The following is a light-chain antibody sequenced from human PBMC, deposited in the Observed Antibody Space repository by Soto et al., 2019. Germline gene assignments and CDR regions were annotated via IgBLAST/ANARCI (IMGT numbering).Light chain of an antibody. J-gene: IGKJ1*01. CDR2: GAS. V-gene: IGKV3-20*01. Sequence: EIVLTQSPGTLSLSPGERATLSCRASQSVSSYLAWYQQKPGQAPRLLIYGASSRATGIPDRFSGSGSGTDFTLTISRLEPEDFALNYCQQYGSSSRTLGQGTKVEIK. CDR1: QSVSSY. CDR3: QQYGSSSRT.